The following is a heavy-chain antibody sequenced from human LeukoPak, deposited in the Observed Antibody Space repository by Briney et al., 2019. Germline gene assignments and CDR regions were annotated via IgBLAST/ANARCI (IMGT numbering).Heavy chain of an antibody. D-gene: IGHD2-2*01. CDR1: GYTFTGYY. J-gene: IGHJ4*02. V-gene: IGHV1-2*02. CDR2: INPNSGGT. CDR3: ARDRGFVVVPAALNFDY. Sequence: ASVKVSCKASGYTFTGYYMHWVRQAPGQGLEWMGWINPNSGGTNYAQKFQGRVTMTRDTSISTAYMELSRLRSDDTAVYYCARDRGFVVVPAALNFDYWGQGTLVTVSS.